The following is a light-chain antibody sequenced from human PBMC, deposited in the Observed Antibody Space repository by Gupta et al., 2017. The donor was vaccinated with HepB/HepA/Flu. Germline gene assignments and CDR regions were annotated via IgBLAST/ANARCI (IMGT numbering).Light chain of an antibody. J-gene: IGLJ1*01. Sequence: QSDLSQPRSVSGSPGQSVTISCSGPTSDIGLYTYISWFQHRPGELPKLLIYDVVKRPSGVPDRFSGSKSGVTASLTISGLQSDDEADYYCSSYAGFNTYIFGSGTTVTVL. CDR3: SSYAGFNTYI. CDR1: TSDIGLYTY. CDR2: DVV. V-gene: IGLV2-11*01.